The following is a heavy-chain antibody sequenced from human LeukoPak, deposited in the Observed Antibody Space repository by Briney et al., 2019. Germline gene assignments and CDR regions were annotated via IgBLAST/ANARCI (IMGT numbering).Heavy chain of an antibody. D-gene: IGHD6-13*01. CDR3: AKDAGEGSGWYYFDY. Sequence: GGSLRLSCAASGFTFSSHAMNWVRQAPGKGLEWVSTVSTSGATTYYADSVRGRFTISRDNFKNTVYLQMNSLRAEDTAVCYCAKDAGEGSGWYYFDYWGQGTLVTVSS. CDR2: VSTSGATT. CDR1: GFTFSSHA. V-gene: IGHV3-23*01. J-gene: IGHJ4*02.